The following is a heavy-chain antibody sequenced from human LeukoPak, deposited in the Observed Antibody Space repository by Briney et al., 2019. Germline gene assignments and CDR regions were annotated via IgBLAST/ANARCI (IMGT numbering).Heavy chain of an antibody. CDR2: INHSGST. Sequence: SETLSLTCAVYGGSFSGYYWSWIRQPPGKGLEWIGEINHSGSTNYNPSLKSRVTISVDTSKNQFSLKRSSVTAADTAVYYCASLPGIAVAGDVPRADVDYWGQGTLVTVSS. D-gene: IGHD6-19*01. J-gene: IGHJ4*02. V-gene: IGHV4-34*01. CDR1: GGSFSGYY. CDR3: ASLPGIAVAGDVPRADVDY.